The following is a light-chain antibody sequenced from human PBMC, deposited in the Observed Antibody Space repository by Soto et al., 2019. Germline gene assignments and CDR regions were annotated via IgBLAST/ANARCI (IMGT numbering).Light chain of an antibody. CDR1: QSVLNNSNNKNY. CDR2: WAS. V-gene: IGKV4-1*01. J-gene: IGKJ2*01. CDR3: QQYYSSPYT. Sequence: DVVMTQSPDSLAVSLGERATINCKSSQSVLNNSNNKNYLAWYQHKAGQPPRLLMYWASTRESGVPVRFSASGSATDFTFSISSLQAEDGAVYYGQQYYSSPYTFGQGTKVEIK.